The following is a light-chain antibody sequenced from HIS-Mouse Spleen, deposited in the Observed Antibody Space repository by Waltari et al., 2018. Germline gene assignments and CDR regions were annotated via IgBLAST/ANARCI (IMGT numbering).Light chain of an antibody. CDR1: SSDVGGFNY. CDR2: DVS. V-gene: IGLV2-11*01. Sequence: QSALTQPRSVSGSPGQSVTISCTGTSSDVGGFNYVSWYQQHPGKAPKLMLYDVSKRPSGVPDRFSGSKSGNTASLTISGLQADDEADYYCCSYAGSYTGVFGTGTKVTVL. J-gene: IGLJ1*01. CDR3: CSYAGSYTGV.